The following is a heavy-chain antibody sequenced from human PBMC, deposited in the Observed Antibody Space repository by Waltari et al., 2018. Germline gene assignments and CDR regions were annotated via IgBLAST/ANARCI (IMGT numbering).Heavy chain of an antibody. CDR1: GGSISSSSYY. D-gene: IGHD5-12*01. V-gene: IGHV4-39*07. CDR2: IYYSGST. J-gene: IGHJ4*02. CDR3: ARGTVEMATNDY. Sequence: QLQLQESGPGLVKPSETLSLTCTVSGGSISSSSYYWGWIRQPPGKGLEWIGSIYYSGSTYYNPPLKSRVTISVDTSKNQFSLKLSSVTAADTAVYYCARGTVEMATNDYWGQGTLVTVSS.